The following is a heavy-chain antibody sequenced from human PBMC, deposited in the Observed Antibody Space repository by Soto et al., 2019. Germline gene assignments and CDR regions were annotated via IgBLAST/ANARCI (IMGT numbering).Heavy chain of an antibody. CDR2: INPSGGST. J-gene: IGHJ6*02. CDR3: ARDLHIAAAGTDYYYGMDV. V-gene: IGHV1-46*01. CDR1: GYTFTSYY. D-gene: IGHD6-13*01. Sequence: ASVKVSCKASGYTFTSYYMHWVRQSPGQGLEWMGIINPSGGSTSYAQKFQGRVTMTRDTSTSTVYMELSSLRSEDTAVYYCARDLHIAAAGTDYYYGMDVWGQGTTVTVSS.